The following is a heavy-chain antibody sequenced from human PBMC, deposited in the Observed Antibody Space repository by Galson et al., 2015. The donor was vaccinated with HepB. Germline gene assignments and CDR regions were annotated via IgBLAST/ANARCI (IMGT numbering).Heavy chain of an antibody. CDR3: ARASAAAGSLFDY. CDR2: ISSSSSYI. Sequence: SLRLSCAASGFTFSSYSMNWVRQAPGKGLEWVSSISSSSSYIYYADSVKGRFTISRDNAKNSLYLQMNSLRAEDTAVYYCARASAAAGSLFDYWGQGTLVTVSS. J-gene: IGHJ4*02. D-gene: IGHD6-13*01. CDR1: GFTFSSYS. V-gene: IGHV3-21*01.